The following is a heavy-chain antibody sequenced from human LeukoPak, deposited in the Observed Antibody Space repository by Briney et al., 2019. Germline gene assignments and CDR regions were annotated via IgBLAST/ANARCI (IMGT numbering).Heavy chain of an antibody. V-gene: IGHV4-59*01. J-gene: IGHJ4*02. Sequence: SETLSLTCTVSGGSISSYYWSWIRQPPGKGLEWIGYIYYSGSTNYSPSLKSRVTISVDTSKNQFSLKLSSVTAADTAVYYCARGPLGIAARPGGGDYWGQGTLVTVSS. D-gene: IGHD6-6*01. CDR3: ARGPLGIAARPGGGDY. CDR1: GGSISSYY. CDR2: IYYSGST.